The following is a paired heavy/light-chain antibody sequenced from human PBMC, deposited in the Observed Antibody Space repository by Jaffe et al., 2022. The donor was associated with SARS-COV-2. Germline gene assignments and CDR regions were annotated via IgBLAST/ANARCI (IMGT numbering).Heavy chain of an antibody. CDR1: EFIFNNYW. D-gene: IGHD3-22*01. J-gene: IGHJ4*02. Sequence: EVQLVESGGGLVQPGGSLRLSCAASEFIFNNYWMSWVRQAPGKGLEWVANIKQDGSEKYYVDSVKGRFTISRDNAKKSAYLQMNSLRAEDTAVYYCASRYYYDSRSYREYWGQGTLVTVSS. V-gene: IGHV3-7*01. CDR3: ASRYYYDSRSYREY. CDR2: IKQDGSEK.
Light chain of an antibody. CDR1: QSLLHSNGYNY. Sequence: DIVMTQSPLSLPVTPGEPASISCRSSQSLLHSNGYNYLDWYLQKPGQSPQLLIYLGSDRASGVPDRFSGSGSGTDFTLKISRVEAEDVGVYYCMQALQTPITFGQGTRLEIK. CDR2: LGS. V-gene: IGKV2-28*01. CDR3: MQALQTPIT. J-gene: IGKJ5*01.